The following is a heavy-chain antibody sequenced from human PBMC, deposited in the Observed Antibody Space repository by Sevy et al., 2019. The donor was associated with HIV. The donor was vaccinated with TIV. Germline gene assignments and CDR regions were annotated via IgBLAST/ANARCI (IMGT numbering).Heavy chain of an antibody. CDR1: GFTFSSYG. J-gene: IGHJ4*02. D-gene: IGHD6-13*01. V-gene: IGHV3-30*18. Sequence: GGSLRLSCAASGFTFSSYGMHWVRQAPGKGLEWVAVISYDGSNKYYADSVKGRLTISRDNSKNTLYLQMNSLRAEDTAVYYCAKTGIAAAGYYFDYWGQGTLVTVSS. CDR2: ISYDGSNK. CDR3: AKTGIAAAGYYFDY.